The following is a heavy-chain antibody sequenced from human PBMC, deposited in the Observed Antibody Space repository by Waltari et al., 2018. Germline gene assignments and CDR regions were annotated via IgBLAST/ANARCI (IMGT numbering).Heavy chain of an antibody. D-gene: IGHD3-22*01. CDR3: TKTAAHYDSSECTH. V-gene: IGHV3-49*04. CDR1: GFTLGHYL. J-gene: IGHJ4*02. Sequence: EVKLVESGGGLVQPGRSLSLPCTASGFTLGHYLIIWVRQDPGKGMEWVGLIRSKVYGATTNYAASVKGRFTISRDESKSIGFLQMNSLKTEDTAVYYCTKTAAHYDSSECTHWGQGTLVTVSS. CDR2: IRSKVYGATT.